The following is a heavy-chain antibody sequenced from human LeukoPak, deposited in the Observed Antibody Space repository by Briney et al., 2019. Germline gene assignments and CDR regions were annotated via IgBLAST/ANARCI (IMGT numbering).Heavy chain of an antibody. V-gene: IGHV3-21*01. CDR2: ISSSSSYI. CDR1: GFTFTNYS. CDR3: ARDGEYYYYGMDV. J-gene: IGHJ6*02. D-gene: IGHD3-10*01. Sequence: PGGSLRLSCAASGFTFTNYSMNWVRLGPGKGLEWVSSISSSSSYIYYADSVKGRFTISRDNAKNSLYLQMNSLRAEDTAVYYCARDGEYYYYGMDVWGQGTTVTVSS.